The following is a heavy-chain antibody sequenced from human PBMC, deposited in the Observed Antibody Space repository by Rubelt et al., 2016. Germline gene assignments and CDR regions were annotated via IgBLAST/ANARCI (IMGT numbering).Heavy chain of an antibody. CDR3: ARTRIIRRKDAFDV. V-gene: IGHV1-46*03. CDR2: INPSGGGT. J-gene: IGHJ3*01. D-gene: IGHD2/OR15-2a*01. CDR1: GYTFTRYY. Sequence: QVQLVQSGAEVKKPGASVKVSCKASGYTFTRYYMHWVRLAPGQGLEWMGIINPSGGGTSYAQKLQVRVTMTTETSTRKVYMELSVMSAEDTDAYYCARTRIIRRKDAFDVWGQGTMVTVSS.